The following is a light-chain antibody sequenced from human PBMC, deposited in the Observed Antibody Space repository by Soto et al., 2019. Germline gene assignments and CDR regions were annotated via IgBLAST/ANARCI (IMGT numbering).Light chain of an antibody. CDR3: LQHNSYPRT. V-gene: IGKV1-33*01. J-gene: IGKJ1*01. CDR2: DAS. Sequence: DIQMTQSPSTLSASVGDRVTITCQASQDISNYLNWYQQKPGKAPKLLIYDASNLETGVPSRFSGSGSGTEFTLTISSLQPEDFATYYCLQHNSYPRTFSQGTKVDIK. CDR1: QDISNY.